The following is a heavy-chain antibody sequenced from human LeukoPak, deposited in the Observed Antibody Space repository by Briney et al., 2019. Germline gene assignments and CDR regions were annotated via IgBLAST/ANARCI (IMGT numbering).Heavy chain of an antibody. J-gene: IGHJ4*02. CDR1: GGSFSGYY. D-gene: IGHD1-26*01. CDR3: ARDSGSYEAY. Sequence: PSETLSLTCAVYGGSFSGYYWSWIRQPPGKGLEWIGEINHSGSTNYNPSLKSRVTISVDTSKNQFSLKLSSVTAADTAVYYCARDSGSYEAYWGQGTLVTVSS. CDR2: INHSGST. V-gene: IGHV4-34*01.